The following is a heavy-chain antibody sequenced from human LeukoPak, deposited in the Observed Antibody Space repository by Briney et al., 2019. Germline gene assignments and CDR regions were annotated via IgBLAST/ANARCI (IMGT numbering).Heavy chain of an antibody. CDR1: GGSISSYY. CDR3: ARGYCSSTSCYWRSWFDP. J-gene: IGHJ5*02. V-gene: IGHV4-59*01. CDR2: IYYSGSI. Sequence: SETLSLTCTVSGGSISSYYWSWIRQPPGKGLEWIGYIYYSGSINYNPSLKSRVTISVDTSKNQFSLKLSSVTAADTAVYYCARGYCSSTSCYWRSWFDPWGQGTLVTVSS. D-gene: IGHD2-2*01.